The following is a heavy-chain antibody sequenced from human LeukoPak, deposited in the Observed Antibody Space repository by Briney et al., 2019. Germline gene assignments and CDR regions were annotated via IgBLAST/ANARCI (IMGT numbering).Heavy chain of an antibody. D-gene: IGHD6-13*01. CDR1: GYTFTSYA. CDR2: INTDTGNP. J-gene: IGHJ6*03. V-gene: IGHV7-4-1*02. Sequence: ASVKVSCKASGYTFTSYAMNWVRQAPGQGLEWMGWINTDTGNPTYAQGFTGRFVFSLDTSVSTAYLQISSLKAEDTAVYYCARTFYYSSSWYYYYMDVWGKGTTVTVSS. CDR3: ARTFYYSSSWYYYYMDV.